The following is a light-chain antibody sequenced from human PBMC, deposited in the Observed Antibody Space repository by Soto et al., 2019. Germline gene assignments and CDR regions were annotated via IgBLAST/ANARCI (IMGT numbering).Light chain of an antibody. CDR1: QIVRSN. CDR2: GAS. J-gene: IGKJ1*01. Sequence: EIVMTQSPATLSVSPGERATLSCRASQIVRSNLAWYQQKPGQAPRLLIYGASTRATGIPARFSGSGSGTEFTLTISSLQSEDFAVYYCQQYNNWPTWTFGQGTKVEIK. CDR3: QQYNNWPTWT. V-gene: IGKV3-15*01.